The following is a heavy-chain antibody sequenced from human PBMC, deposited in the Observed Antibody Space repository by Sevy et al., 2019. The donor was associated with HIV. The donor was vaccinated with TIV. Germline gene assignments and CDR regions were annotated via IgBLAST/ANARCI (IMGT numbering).Heavy chain of an antibody. CDR2: ISGTRDHT. D-gene: IGHD5-18*01. V-gene: IGHV3-23*01. J-gene: IGHJ4*02. CDR1: GFTFSSFA. Sequence: GGSLRLSCAASGFTFSSFAMGWVRQAPGKGLDWISVISGTRDHTYYADSVKGRFTISRDNSKNTLFLQMNSLRAEDTAIFYCAKKMGGGSGMAFLVDYWGQGTLVTVSS. CDR3: AKKMGGGSGMAFLVDY.